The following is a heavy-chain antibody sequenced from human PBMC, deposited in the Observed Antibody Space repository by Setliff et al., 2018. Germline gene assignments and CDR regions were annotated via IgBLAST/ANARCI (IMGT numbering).Heavy chain of an antibody. CDR1: GGTFSSYA. CDR2: INPIFGTA. Sequence: SVKVSCKASGGTFSSYAISWVRQAPGQGLVWMGGINPIFGTAHYAQKFQGRVTITADESTSTAYMELSSLTSDDTAFYYCVRSGKFGMRFWFDQWGQGTLVTVSS. J-gene: IGHJ5*02. V-gene: IGHV1-69*13. D-gene: IGHD1-26*01. CDR3: VRSGKFGMRFWFDQ.